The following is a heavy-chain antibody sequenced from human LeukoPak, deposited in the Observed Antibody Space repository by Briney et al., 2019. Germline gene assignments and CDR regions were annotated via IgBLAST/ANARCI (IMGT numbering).Heavy chain of an antibody. CDR1: GFTFSSHA. D-gene: IGHD5-18*01. CDR2: ISGSGGST. V-gene: IGHV3-23*01. J-gene: IGHJ6*02. CDR3: AKDGWIQLRPYYYYGMDV. Sequence: GGSLRLSCAASGFTFSSHAMSWVRQAPGKGLEWVSAISGSGGSTYYADSVKGRFTISRDNSKNTLYLQMNSLRAEDTAVYYCAKDGWIQLRPYYYYGMDVWGQGTTVTVSS.